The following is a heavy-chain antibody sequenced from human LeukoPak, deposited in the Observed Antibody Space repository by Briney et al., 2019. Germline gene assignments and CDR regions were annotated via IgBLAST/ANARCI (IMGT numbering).Heavy chain of an antibody. J-gene: IGHJ4*02. Sequence: SETLSLTCTVSGGSLSSYYWSWIRQPPGKGLEWIGYSYYTETPNYNPSLKSRVTISVDTSKNQFSLNLSSVTAADTAVYYCARISRGYTYGGDSWGQGTLVTVSS. V-gene: IGHV4-59*12. CDR2: SYYTETP. D-gene: IGHD5-18*01. CDR3: ARISRGYTYGGDS. CDR1: GGSLSSYY.